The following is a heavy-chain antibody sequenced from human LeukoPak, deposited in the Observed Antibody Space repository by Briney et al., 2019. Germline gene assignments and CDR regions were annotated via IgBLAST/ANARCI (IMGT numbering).Heavy chain of an antibody. V-gene: IGHV3-74*01. CDR2: INSDGSST. D-gene: IGHD6-19*01. CDR3: ARRWAVAAVDY. J-gene: IGHJ4*02. CDR1: GFTFSIFW. Sequence: PGGSLRLSCVASGFTFSIFWMHWVRRAPGKGPVWVSRINSDGSSTDYADSVKGRFTVSRDNAKNTLYLQMNSLRTEDTAVYYCARRWAVAAVDYWGQGTLVTVSS.